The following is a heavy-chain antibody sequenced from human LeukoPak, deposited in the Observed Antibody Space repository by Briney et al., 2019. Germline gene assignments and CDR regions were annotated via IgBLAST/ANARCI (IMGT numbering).Heavy chain of an antibody. Sequence: PGGSLRLSCAASGFTFSSYAMSWARQAPGKGLEWVSAISGSGGSTYYADSVKGRFTISRDSSKDTLYLQMNSLRAEDTAIYYCVKAPRDGYNKYYFDHWGQGTLVTVSS. CDR1: GFTFSSYA. CDR2: ISGSGGST. V-gene: IGHV3-23*01. J-gene: IGHJ4*02. D-gene: IGHD5-24*01. CDR3: VKAPRDGYNKYYFDH.